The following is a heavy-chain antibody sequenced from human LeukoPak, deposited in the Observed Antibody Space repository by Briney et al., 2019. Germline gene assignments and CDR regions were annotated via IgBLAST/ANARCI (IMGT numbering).Heavy chain of an antibody. CDR1: GFTFSSYS. V-gene: IGHV3-21*01. CDR2: FISSSSYI. Sequence: GGSLRLSCAASGFTFSSYSMNWVRQAPGKGLEWVSSFISSSSYIYYADSVKGRFTISRENAKNSLYLQMNSLRAEDTAVYYCAELGITMTGGVWGKGTTVTTSS. D-gene: IGHD3-10*02. CDR3: AELGITMTGGV. J-gene: IGHJ6*04.